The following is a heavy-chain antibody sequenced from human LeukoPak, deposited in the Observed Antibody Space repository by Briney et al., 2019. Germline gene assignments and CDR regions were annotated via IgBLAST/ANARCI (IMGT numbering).Heavy chain of an antibody. Sequence: SVKVSCKASGGTFSSYAISWVRQAPGQGLEWMGRIIPILGIANYAQKFQGRVTITADKSTSTAYMELSRLRSDDTAVYYCGLGEVTTIDYWGQGTLVTVSS. D-gene: IGHD4-11*01. CDR2: IIPILGIA. CDR3: GLGEVTTIDY. CDR1: GGTFSSYA. J-gene: IGHJ4*02. V-gene: IGHV1-69*04.